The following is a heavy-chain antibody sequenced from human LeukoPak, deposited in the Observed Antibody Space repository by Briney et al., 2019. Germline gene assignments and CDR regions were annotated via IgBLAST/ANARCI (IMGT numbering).Heavy chain of an antibody. CDR2: IYYSGST. J-gene: IGHJ3*02. CDR3: ARSSKDIVVVPAAPTHAFDI. Sequence: PSQTLSLTCTVSGGSISSGGYYWSWIRQHPGKGLEWIGYIYYSGSTYYNPSLKSRVTISVDTSKIQFSLKLSSVTAADTAVYYCARSSKDIVVVPAAPTHAFDIWGQGIMVTVSS. D-gene: IGHD2-2*01. CDR1: GGSISSGGYY. V-gene: IGHV4-31*03.